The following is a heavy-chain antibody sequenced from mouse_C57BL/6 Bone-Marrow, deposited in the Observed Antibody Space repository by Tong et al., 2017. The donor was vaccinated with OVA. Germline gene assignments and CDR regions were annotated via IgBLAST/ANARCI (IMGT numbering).Heavy chain of an antibody. V-gene: IGHV2-2*01. CDR3: ASPYDYDDY. Sequence: VQLKQSGPGLVQPSQSLSITCTVSGFSLTSYGVHWVRQSPGKGLEWLGVIWSGGGTDYNAAFISRLSISKDNSKSQVFFKMNSLQADDTAIYYCASPYDYDDYWGQGTTLTVSS. CDR2: IWSGGGT. D-gene: IGHD2-4*01. CDR1: GFSLTSYG. J-gene: IGHJ2*01.